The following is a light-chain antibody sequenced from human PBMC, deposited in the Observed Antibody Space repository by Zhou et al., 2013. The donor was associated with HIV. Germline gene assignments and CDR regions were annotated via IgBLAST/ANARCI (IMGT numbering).Light chain of an antibody. Sequence: QSVLTQPPSVSAAPGQKVAISCSGSNSDIGSRDVSWYQHLPGTPPKLLIYENDRRPSGIPDRFSGSKSGTSATLGITGLQTGDEGDYFCATWDTTLGGVVFGGGPNVTVL. CDR2: END. V-gene: IGLV1-51*01. CDR1: NSDIGSRD. J-gene: IGLJ2*01. CDR3: ATWDTTLGGVV.